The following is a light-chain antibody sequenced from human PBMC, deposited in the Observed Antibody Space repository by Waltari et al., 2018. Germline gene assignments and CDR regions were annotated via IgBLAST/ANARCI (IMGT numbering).Light chain of an antibody. CDR3: QAWDI. CDR2: QDT. J-gene: IGLJ2*01. Sequence: SYELTQPPSVSVSPRPTASITCSGDKLGDKYACWYQQKSGQSPLLVIYQDTKRPSGIPERFSGSNSGNTATLTISGTQAMDEADYYCQAWDIFGGGTKLTVL. V-gene: IGLV3-1*01. CDR1: KLGDKY.